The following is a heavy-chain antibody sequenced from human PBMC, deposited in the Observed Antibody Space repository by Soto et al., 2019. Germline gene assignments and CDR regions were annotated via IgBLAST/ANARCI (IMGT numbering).Heavy chain of an antibody. CDR1: GFTFSSYG. D-gene: IGHD6-13*01. V-gene: IGHV3-30*18. Sequence: GGSLRLSCAASGFTFSSYGMHWVRQAPGKGLEWVAVISYDGSNKYYADSVKGRFTISRDNSKNTLYLQMNSLRAEDTAVYYCAKEDSSWYPDYWGQGTLVTVSS. CDR2: ISYDGSNK. CDR3: AKEDSSWYPDY. J-gene: IGHJ4*02.